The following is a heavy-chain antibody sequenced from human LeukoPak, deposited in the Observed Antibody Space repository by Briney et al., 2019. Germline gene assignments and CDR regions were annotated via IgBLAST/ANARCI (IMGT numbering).Heavy chain of an antibody. CDR1: GGTFSSYA. D-gene: IGHD3-3*01. CDR3: ARALITIFGVVPKYYYYGMDV. V-gene: IGHV1-69*04. CDR2: IIPIFGIA. Sequence: SSVKVSCKASGGTFSSYAISWVRQAPGQGLEWMGRIIPIFGIANYAQKFQGRDTITADKSTSTAYMELSSLRSEDTAVYYCARALITIFGVVPKYYYYGMDVWGQGTTVTVSS. J-gene: IGHJ6*02.